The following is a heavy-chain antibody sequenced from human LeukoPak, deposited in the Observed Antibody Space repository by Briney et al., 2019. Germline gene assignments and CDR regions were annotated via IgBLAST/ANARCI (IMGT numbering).Heavy chain of an antibody. J-gene: IGHJ3*02. CDR1: GDTISSYY. V-gene: IGHV4-59*01. D-gene: IGHD3-22*01. Sequence: SETLSLTCTVSGDTISSYYWSWIRQPPGKGLEWIGYIFYSGSTNYNPSLKSRVTKSVDTSKNQFSLKLSSVTAADTAVYYCARGYYDSSGYFDAFDIWGQGTMVTVSS. CDR3: ARGYYDSSGYFDAFDI. CDR2: IFYSGST.